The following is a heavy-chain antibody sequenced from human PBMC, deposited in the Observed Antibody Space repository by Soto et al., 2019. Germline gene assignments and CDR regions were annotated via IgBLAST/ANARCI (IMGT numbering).Heavy chain of an antibody. CDR3: ARERENWNYGFWFDP. J-gene: IGHJ5*02. CDR1: GFTFSSYG. Sequence: PGGSLRLSCAASGFTFSSYGMHWVRQAPGKGLEWVAVIWYDGSNKYYADSAKGRFTISRDNSKNTLYLQMNSLRAEDTAVYYCARERENWNYGFWFDPWGQGTLVTVSS. CDR2: IWYDGSNK. D-gene: IGHD1-7*01. V-gene: IGHV3-33*01.